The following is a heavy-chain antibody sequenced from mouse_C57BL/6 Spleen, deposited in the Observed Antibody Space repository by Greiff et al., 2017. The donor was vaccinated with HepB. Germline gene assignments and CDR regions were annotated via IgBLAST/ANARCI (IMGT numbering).Heavy chain of an antibody. Sequence: VKLQQPGAELVRPGSSVKLSCKASGYTFTSYWMHWVKQRPIQGLEWIGNIDPSDSETHYNQKFKDKATLTVDKSSSTAYMQLSSLTSEDSAVYYCARDSSGWGFAYWGQGTLVTVSA. CDR2: IDPSDSET. J-gene: IGHJ3*01. CDR1: GYTFTSYW. D-gene: IGHD3-2*02. V-gene: IGHV1-52*01. CDR3: ARDSSGWGFAY.